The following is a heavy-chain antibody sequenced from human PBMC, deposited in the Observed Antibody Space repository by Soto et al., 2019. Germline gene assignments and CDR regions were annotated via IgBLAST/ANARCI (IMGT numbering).Heavy chain of an antibody. J-gene: IGHJ4*02. CDR1: GFLFTSHW. CDR2: IHQDGNER. V-gene: IGHV3-7*01. D-gene: IGHD3-22*01. Sequence: GSLRLSCAASGFLFTSHWMTWVRQAPGKGLEWVANIHQDGNERHYADSVKGRFTISRDNTRDTLFLQMNYLSAEDTAVYYCARDGSGLYYDTSGYRAYFFDLWGQVTLVTVSS. CDR3: ARDGSGLYYDTSGYRAYFFDL.